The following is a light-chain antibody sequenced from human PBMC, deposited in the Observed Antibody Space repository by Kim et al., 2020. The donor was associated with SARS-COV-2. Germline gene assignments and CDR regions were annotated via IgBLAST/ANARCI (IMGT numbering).Light chain of an antibody. CDR2: DAS. V-gene: IGKV3-11*01. CDR1: HSVSTY. J-gene: IGKJ4*01. CDR3: QHRYNWPQVT. Sequence: ESVLTQSPAILSLSPGERATLSCRASHSVSTYLAWYQHKPGQSPRLLIYDASTRATGIPARFSGSGSGTDFTLTISSLEPEDFAVYYCQHRYNWPQVTFGGGTKVEIK.